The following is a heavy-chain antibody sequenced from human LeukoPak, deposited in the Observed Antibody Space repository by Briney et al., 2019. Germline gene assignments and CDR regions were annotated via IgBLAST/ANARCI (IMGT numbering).Heavy chain of an antibody. CDR2: MNPNSGNT. CDR3: ARGLGRTAMVTRGEVRFDY. Sequence: GASVKASCKASGYTFASYDINWVRQATGQGLEWMGWMNPNSGNTGYAQKFQGRVTLTRNTSISTAYMELSSLRSEDAAVYYCARGLGRTAMVTRGEVRFDYWGQGTLVTVSS. CDR1: GYTFASYD. D-gene: IGHD5-18*01. V-gene: IGHV1-8*01. J-gene: IGHJ4*02.